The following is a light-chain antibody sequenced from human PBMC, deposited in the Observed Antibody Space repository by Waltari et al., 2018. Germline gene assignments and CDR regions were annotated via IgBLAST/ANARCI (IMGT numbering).Light chain of an antibody. CDR1: QSISSL. CDR3: QQSYSTPLT. J-gene: IGKJ4*01. Sequence: DIQMTQSPSSLSASVGDRVTITCRALQSISSLLNWYQQKPGKAPKLLIYAASSLQSGVPSRFSGSGSGTDFTLTISSLQPEDFATYYCQQSYSTPLTFGGGTK. V-gene: IGKV1-39*01. CDR2: AAS.